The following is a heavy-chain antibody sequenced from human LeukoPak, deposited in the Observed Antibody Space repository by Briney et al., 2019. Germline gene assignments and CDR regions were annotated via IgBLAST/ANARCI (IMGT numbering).Heavy chain of an antibody. V-gene: IGHV4-34*01. J-gene: IGHJ5*02. Sequence: SETLSLTCAVYGGSFSGYYWSWIRQPPGKGLEWIGEINHSGSTNYNPSLKSRVTISVDTSKNQFSLKLSSVTAEDTAVYYCARDYPYDSVWGTYRTAPFDPWGQGTLVTVSS. CDR1: GGSFSGYY. CDR3: ARDYPYDSVWGTYRTAPFDP. CDR2: INHSGST. D-gene: IGHD3-16*02.